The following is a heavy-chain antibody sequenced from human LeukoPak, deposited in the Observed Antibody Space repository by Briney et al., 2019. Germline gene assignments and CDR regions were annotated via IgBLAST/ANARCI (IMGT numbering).Heavy chain of an antibody. Sequence: ASVKVSCKASGGTFSSYAISWVRQAPGQGLEWMGGIIPIFGKANYAQKFQGRVTITTDESTSTAYMELSSLRSEDTAVYYCARIGAAAGDYWGQGTLVTVSS. J-gene: IGHJ4*02. CDR2: IIPIFGKA. CDR1: GGTFSSYA. D-gene: IGHD6-13*01. CDR3: ARIGAAAGDY. V-gene: IGHV1-69*05.